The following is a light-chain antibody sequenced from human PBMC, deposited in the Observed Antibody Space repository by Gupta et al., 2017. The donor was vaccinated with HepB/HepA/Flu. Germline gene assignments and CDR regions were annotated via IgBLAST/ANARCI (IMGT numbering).Light chain of an antibody. V-gene: IGKV1-33*01. CDR3: QQYNHLPFT. CDR2: DAS. Sequence: DIQMTQSPSSLSASIGDRVTITCQASQDITNYLSWYQQKPGKAPKLLIYDASNLETGVPPRFSGGGSGTDFTFTISSLQPEDIATYYCQQYNHLPFTFGPGTKVDF. CDR1: QDITNY. J-gene: IGKJ3*01.